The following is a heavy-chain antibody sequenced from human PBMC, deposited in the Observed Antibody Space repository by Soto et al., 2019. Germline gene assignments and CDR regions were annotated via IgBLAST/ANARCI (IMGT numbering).Heavy chain of an antibody. CDR1: GFSLTTSGVG. J-gene: IGHJ4*02. CDR2: IYWDDDK. CDR3: AHRGYMYGNWDHGYFDY. V-gene: IGHV2-5*02. D-gene: IGHD5-18*01. Sequence: QITLKESGPTRVRPTQTLALTCTFSGFSLTTSGVGVGWIRKTPGKALEWLAVIYWDDDKRYSPSLKSRLTITKDTSKNQVVPTMADMDPVDTATYFCAHRGYMYGNWDHGYFDYWGQGTLVTVSS.